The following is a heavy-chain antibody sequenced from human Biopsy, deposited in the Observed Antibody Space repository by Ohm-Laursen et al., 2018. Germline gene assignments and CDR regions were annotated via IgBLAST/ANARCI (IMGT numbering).Heavy chain of an antibody. CDR1: GFNFDDYA. D-gene: IGHD3-10*01. CDR3: VRSLRNYNFLDS. CDR2: LTWNSGTI. V-gene: IGHV3-9*01. J-gene: IGHJ4*02. Sequence: SLRLSCAASGFNFDDYAMHWIRQGPGKGLEWVAGLTWNSGTIAYAGSVRGRFTISRGNAKNSLYLQMNNLTSEDTALYYCVRSLRNYNFLDSWGQGTLVSVSS.